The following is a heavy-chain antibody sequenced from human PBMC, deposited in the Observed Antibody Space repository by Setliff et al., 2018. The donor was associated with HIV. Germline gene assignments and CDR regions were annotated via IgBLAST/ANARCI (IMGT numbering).Heavy chain of an antibody. CDR3: AREEWLDPPGYYYMDV. J-gene: IGHJ6*03. V-gene: IGHV4-4*07. Sequence: SETLSLTCTVSGGSISSYYWSWIRQPAGKGLEWIGHIYIGGSANYNPSLKSRVTMSIDTSKNQFSLKLNSVTAADMAVYYCAREEWLDPPGYYYMDVWAKGTTVTVS. CDR1: GGSISSYY. CDR2: IYIGGSA. D-gene: IGHD6-19*01.